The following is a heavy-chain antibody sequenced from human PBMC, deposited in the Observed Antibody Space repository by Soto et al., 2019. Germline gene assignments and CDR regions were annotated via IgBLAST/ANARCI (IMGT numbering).Heavy chain of an antibody. CDR1: GGTFSSYA. D-gene: IGHD2-15*01. V-gene: IGHV1-69*12. J-gene: IGHJ2*01. CDR2: IIPIFGTA. CDR3: AMGLPTTVVAPRRRWYFDL. Sequence: QVQLVQSGAEVKKPGSSVKVSCKASGGTFSSYAISWVRQAPGQGLEWMGGIIPIFGTANYAQKFQGRVTITADDSTSTAYMELRSLRSEDTAVYYCAMGLPTTVVAPRRRWYFDLWGRGTLVTVSS.